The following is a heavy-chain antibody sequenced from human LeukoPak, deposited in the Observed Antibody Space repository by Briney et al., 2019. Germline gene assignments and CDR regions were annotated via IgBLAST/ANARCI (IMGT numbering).Heavy chain of an antibody. CDR3: ARGRLSYYGSGTYGY. D-gene: IGHD3-10*01. V-gene: IGHV4-59*12. J-gene: IGHJ4*02. CDR1: GVSISSYY. CDR2: VYYNGAT. Sequence: PSETLSLTCTVSGVSISSYYWSWIRQPPGKGLEWIGYVYYNGATNHSPSLKSRVTMSVDTSMNQFSLNLSSVTAADTAVYYCARGRLSYYGSGTYGYWGQGTLVTVSS.